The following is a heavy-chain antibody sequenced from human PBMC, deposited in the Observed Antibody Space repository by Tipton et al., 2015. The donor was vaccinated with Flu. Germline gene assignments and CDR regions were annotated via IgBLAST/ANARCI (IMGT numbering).Heavy chain of an antibody. CDR3: ARDHHSSSAFLVYYYGMDV. D-gene: IGHD6-6*01. CDR1: GGSISSSSYY. Sequence: LRLSCTVSGGSISSSSYYWGWIRQPPGKGLEWIGSIYYSGSTYYNPSLKSRVTISVDTSKNQCSLKLSSVTAADTAEYYCARDHHSSSAFLVYYYGMDVWGQGTTVTVSS. CDR2: IYYSGST. V-gene: IGHV4-39*07. J-gene: IGHJ6*02.